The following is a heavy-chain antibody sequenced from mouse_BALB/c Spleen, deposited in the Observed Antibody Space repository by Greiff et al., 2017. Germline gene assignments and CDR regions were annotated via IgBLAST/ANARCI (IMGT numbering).Heavy chain of an antibody. CDR3: TRGLLRSWYFDV. V-gene: IGHV1-5*01. D-gene: IGHD1-1*01. Sequence: VQLKESGTVLARPGASVKMSCKASGYTFTSYWMHWVKQRPGQGLEWIGAIYPGNSDTSYNQKFKGKAKLTAVTSTSTAYMELSSLTNEDSAVYYCTRGLLRSWYFDVWGAGTTVTVSS. CDR1: GYTFTSYW. J-gene: IGHJ1*01. CDR2: IYPGNSDT.